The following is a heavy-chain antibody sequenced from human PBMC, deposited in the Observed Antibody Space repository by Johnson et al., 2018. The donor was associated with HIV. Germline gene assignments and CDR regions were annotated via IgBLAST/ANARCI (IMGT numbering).Heavy chain of an antibody. CDR2: IRYDGSNK. CDR3: AKDNPRLGGAFDI. CDR1: GFTVNGNY. V-gene: IGHV3-30*02. Sequence: QVQLVESGGGLVQPGGSLRLSCAASGFTVNGNYMSWVRQAPGKGLEWVAFIRYDGSNKYYADSVKGRFTISRDNSKNTLYLQMHSLRAEDTAVYYCAKDNPRLGGAFDIWGQGTMVTVSS. J-gene: IGHJ3*02. D-gene: IGHD3-16*01.